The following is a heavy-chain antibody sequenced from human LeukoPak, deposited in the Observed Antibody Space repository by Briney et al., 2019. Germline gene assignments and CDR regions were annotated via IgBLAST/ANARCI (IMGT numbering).Heavy chain of an antibody. CDR1: GGTFSSYA. J-gene: IGHJ3*02. V-gene: IGHV1-69*06. CDR2: IIPIFGTA. CDR3: ARGYGGTGRAFDI. Sequence: SVKVSCKASGGTFSSYAISWVRQAPGQGLEWMGGIIPIFGTANYAQKFQGRVTITADKSRSTAYMELSSLRSEDTAVYYCARGYGGTGRAFDIWGQGTMVTVSS. D-gene: IGHD1-14*01.